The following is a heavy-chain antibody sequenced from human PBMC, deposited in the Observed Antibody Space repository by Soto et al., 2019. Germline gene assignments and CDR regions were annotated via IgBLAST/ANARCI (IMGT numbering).Heavy chain of an antibody. CDR3: PRGGGGWDS. J-gene: IGHJ4*02. CDR2: MYTGGRT. D-gene: IGHD6-19*01. V-gene: IGHV3-53*01. Sequence: GGSLRLSCVPSGFTVTGEQMNWVRQAPGKGLEWVSTMYTGGRTFYADSVRGRFTISRDETKNILYLQMDSLRVEDTAVYYCPRGGGGWDSWGQGSLVTVSS. CDR1: GFTVTGEQ.